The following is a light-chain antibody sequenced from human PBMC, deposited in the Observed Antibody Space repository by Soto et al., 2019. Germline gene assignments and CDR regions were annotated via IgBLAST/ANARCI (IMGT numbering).Light chain of an antibody. V-gene: IGKV3-20*01. CDR3: QQYGSSPPYT. Sequence: EVVLTQSPGTLSLSPGERATLSCRASQSVSNNYFAWYQQKPGQAPRLLIFGSSDRATRIPDRFSGSGSGTDLTLTISRLEPEDCAVYYCQQYGSSPPYTFGQGTKLEIK. J-gene: IGKJ2*01. CDR2: GSS. CDR1: QSVSNNY.